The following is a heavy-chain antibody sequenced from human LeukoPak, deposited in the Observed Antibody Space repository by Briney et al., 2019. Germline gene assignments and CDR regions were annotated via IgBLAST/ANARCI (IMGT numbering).Heavy chain of an antibody. CDR2: INPSGGST. CDR3: ARDPERYSSSWYNWFDP. CDR1: GYTFTSYY. Sequence: ASVKVSCKASGYTFTSYYMHWVRQAPGQGLEWMGIINPSGGSTSYAQKFQGRVTMTRDTSTSTVYMELSSLRSEDTAVYYCARDPERYSSSWYNWFDPWGQGTLVTVSS. J-gene: IGHJ5*02. V-gene: IGHV1-46*01. D-gene: IGHD6-13*01.